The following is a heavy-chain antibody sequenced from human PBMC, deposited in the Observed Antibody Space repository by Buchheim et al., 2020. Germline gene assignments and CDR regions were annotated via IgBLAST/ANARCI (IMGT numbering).Heavy chain of an antibody. CDR1: GFTFSSYG. J-gene: IGHJ6*02. Sequence: QVQLVESGGGVVQPGRSLRLSCAASGFTFSSYGMHWVRQAPGKGLEWVAFIRYDGSNKYYADSVKGRFTISRDNYKNTLYLQMNSLRAEDTAVYYCAKDLSYGMDVWGQGTT. CDR3: AKDLSYGMDV. CDR2: IRYDGSNK. V-gene: IGHV3-30*02.